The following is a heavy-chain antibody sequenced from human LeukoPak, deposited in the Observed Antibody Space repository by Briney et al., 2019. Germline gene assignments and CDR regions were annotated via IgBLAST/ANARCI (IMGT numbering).Heavy chain of an antibody. V-gene: IGHV3-53*04. CDR2: IYSGGST. CDR3: ARATTVQMAPYYVDY. Sequence: GGSLRLSCAASGFTVSANYMSWVRQAPGKGLEWVSVIYSGGSTYYADSVKGRFTISRHNSQNTVYLQMNSLTAEDTAVYYCARATTVQMAPYYVDYWGQGTLVTVSS. J-gene: IGHJ4*02. D-gene: IGHD1-14*01. CDR1: GFTVSANY.